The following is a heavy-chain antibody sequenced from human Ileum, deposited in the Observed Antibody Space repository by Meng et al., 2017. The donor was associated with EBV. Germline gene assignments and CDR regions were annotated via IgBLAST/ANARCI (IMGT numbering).Heavy chain of an antibody. J-gene: IGHJ4*02. CDR2: MSYTGST. Sequence: HGQLNEWGPGLVKPSETLSRTGSGCNGSFSSYGYYWTSIRQPPGKGLEWIWYMSYTGSTNYKSTLKSRVTISVDKSKNQFSLKLSSVTAADTAVYYCARERGGGDRGIQWGQGTLVTVSS. CDR3: ARERGGGDRGIQ. CDR1: NGSFSSYGYY. V-gene: IGHV4-61*08. D-gene: IGHD2-21*02.